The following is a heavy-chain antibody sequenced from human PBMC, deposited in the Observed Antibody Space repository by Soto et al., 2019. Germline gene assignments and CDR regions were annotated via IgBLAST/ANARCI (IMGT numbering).Heavy chain of an antibody. CDR3: ASDLVGASDSYGLDV. CDR2: IWHDGNNK. Sequence: GGPLRLPCASSCFTFINYGMHWVRQAPGKGLECVAIIWHDGNNKYYADSVRGRFIISRDNSKNRLYLQMNSLRAEDTAVYYCASDLVGASDSYGLDVWGQGTPVTVSS. V-gene: IGHV3-33*01. CDR1: CFTFINYG. J-gene: IGHJ6*02. D-gene: IGHD1-26*01.